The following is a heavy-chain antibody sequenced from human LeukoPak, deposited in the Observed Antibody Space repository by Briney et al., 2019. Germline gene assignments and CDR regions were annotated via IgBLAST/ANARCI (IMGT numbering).Heavy chain of an antibody. CDR2: INPNSGGT. J-gene: IGHJ6*03. V-gene: IGHV1-2*02. CDR1: GYTFTGYY. D-gene: IGHD2-2*02. Sequence: ASVKVSCKASGYTFTGYYMHWVRQAPGQGLEWMGWINPNSGGTNYAQKFQGRVTMTRDTSISTAYMELSRLRSDDTAVYYCARVPRVGYCSSTSCYNYMDVWGKGTTGTVSS. CDR3: ARVPRVGYCSSTSCYNYMDV.